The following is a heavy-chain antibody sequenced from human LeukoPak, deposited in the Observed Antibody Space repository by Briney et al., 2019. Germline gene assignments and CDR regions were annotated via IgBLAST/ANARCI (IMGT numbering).Heavy chain of an antibody. J-gene: IGHJ5*02. Sequence: SETLSLTCTVSGGSISSGGYYWSWIRQHPGKGLGWIGYIYYSASTYYNSSHKSRVTISVDTSKNQFSLTLSSVTAADTAVYYCARGWGIAAANWFDPWGQGTLVTVSS. CDR2: IYYSAST. CDR1: GGSISSGGYY. CDR3: ARGWGIAAANWFDP. D-gene: IGHD6-13*01. V-gene: IGHV4-31*03.